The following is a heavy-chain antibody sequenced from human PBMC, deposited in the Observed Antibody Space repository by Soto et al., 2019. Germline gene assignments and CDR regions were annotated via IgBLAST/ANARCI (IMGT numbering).Heavy chain of an antibody. CDR3: AKERGYSSCWYEAVVDF. D-gene: IGHD6-19*01. CDR1: GFTLSSYG. Sequence: QVQLVESGGGGVQPGRSLRLSCAASGFTLSSYGMHWVRQAPCKWLEWVAVISYDGSNKYYADSVKGRFTISRDNFKNARYLQRNSQSAEAKAVYYYAKERGYSSCWYEAVVDFLGQGTLVTVS. V-gene: IGHV3-30*18. CDR2: ISYDGSNK. J-gene: IGHJ4*02.